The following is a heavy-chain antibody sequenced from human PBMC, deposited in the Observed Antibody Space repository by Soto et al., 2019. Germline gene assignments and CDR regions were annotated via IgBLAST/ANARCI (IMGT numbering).Heavy chain of an antibody. V-gene: IGHV1-69*13. Sequence: SVKVSCTASGGTFSSYAISWVRQAPGQGLEWMGGIIPIFGTANYAQKFQGRVTITADESTSTAYMELSSLRSEDTAVYYCARGYDILSVIDYWGQGTLVTVSS. CDR3: ARGYDILSVIDY. CDR2: IIPIFGTA. D-gene: IGHD3-9*01. J-gene: IGHJ4*02. CDR1: GGTFSSYA.